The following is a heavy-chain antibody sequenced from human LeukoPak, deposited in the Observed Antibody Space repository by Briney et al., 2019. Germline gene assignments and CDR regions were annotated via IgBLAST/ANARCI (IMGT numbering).Heavy chain of an antibody. V-gene: IGHV3-9*01. CDR3: AKDTIGSGVYPYFDY. J-gene: IGHJ4*02. CDR1: GFTFSSYA. D-gene: IGHD3-10*01. CDR2: ISWNSGSI. Sequence: GGSLRLSCAASGFTFSSYAMHWVRQAPGKGLEWVSGISWNSGSIGYADSVKGRFTISRDNAKNSLYLQMNSLRAEDTALYYCAKDTIGSGVYPYFDYWGQGTLVTVSS.